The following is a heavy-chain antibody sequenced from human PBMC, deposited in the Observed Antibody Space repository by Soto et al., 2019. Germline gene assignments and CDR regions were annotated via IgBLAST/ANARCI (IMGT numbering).Heavy chain of an antibody. Sequence: EVQLVESGGGLVKPGESLTLSCAASGFTFSSYTMNWVRQAPEKGLEWVSSITGTSSYIFYADSVKGRFTISRDSAKNTLYLQMSDLRAEDTAVYYCARVSGEYRDYCGQGTLVTVSS. CDR2: ITGTSSYI. V-gene: IGHV3-21*01. D-gene: IGHD1-26*01. CDR1: GFTFSSYT. J-gene: IGHJ4*02. CDR3: ARVSGEYRDY.